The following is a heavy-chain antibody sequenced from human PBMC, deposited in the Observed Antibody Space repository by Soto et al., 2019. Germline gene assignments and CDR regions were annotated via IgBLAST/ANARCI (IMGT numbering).Heavy chain of an antibody. J-gene: IGHJ4*02. D-gene: IGHD1-26*01. CDR2: MNPNSGST. CDR3: ARERTGATMTS. Sequence: QVQLVQSGAEVKKPGASVKVSCKASGYSFTSYDINWVRQATGQGPEWMGWMNPNSGSTDYAQRFQGRVTMTRNTSISTDYMELSSLRSEDTAVYYCARERTGATMTSWGQGTLVTVSS. V-gene: IGHV1-8*01. CDR1: GYSFTSYD.